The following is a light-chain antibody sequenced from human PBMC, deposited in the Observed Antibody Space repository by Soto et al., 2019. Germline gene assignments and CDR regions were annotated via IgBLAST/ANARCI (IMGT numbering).Light chain of an antibody. CDR1: QSVLFSPNNKNY. V-gene: IGKV4-1*01. J-gene: IGKJ1*01. CDR3: QQYHSAPQP. Sequence: DIVMTQSPDSLAVSLGERATINCKSSQSVLFSPNNKNYLAWYQQKPGQPPKLLIYWASTRESGVPDRFSGSGSGTDFPLTIRSLQAEDVAFYYCQQYHSAPQPFGQGTKVEI. CDR2: WAS.